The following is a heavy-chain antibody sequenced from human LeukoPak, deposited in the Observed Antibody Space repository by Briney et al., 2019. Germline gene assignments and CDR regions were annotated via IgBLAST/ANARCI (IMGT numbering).Heavy chain of an antibody. D-gene: IGHD6-13*01. CDR2: ISAYNGNT. V-gene: IGHV1-18*01. J-gene: IGHJ6*02. CDR3: AGAARQQLPPYYYYGMDV. CDR1: GYTFTSYG. Sequence: ASVKVSCKGSGYTFTSYGISWVRQAPGQGREWMGGISAYNGNTNYAQKLQGRVTMTTDTSTSTAYMELRSLRSDDTAVYYCAGAARQQLPPYYYYGMDVWGQGTTVTVSS.